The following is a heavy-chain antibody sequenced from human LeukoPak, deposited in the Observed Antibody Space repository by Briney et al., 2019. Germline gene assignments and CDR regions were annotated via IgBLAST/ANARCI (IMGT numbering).Heavy chain of an antibody. CDR2: IKEDGSEK. Sequence: PGGSLRLSCAASGFTFSTYWMSWVRQAPGKGLEWVANIKEDGSEKYYVDSVKGRFTISRDNARNSLYLQMNSLRAEDTAVYYCARPIFSGYNYGSYDWGQGALVTVSS. CDR1: GFTFSTYW. D-gene: IGHD5-18*01. CDR3: ARPIFSGYNYGSYD. V-gene: IGHV3-7*01. J-gene: IGHJ4*02.